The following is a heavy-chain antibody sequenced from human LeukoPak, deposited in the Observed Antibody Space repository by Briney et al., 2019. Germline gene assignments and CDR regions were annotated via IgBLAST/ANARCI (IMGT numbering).Heavy chain of an antibody. CDR1: GFTFSSYA. V-gene: IGHV3-23*01. Sequence: LAGGSLRLSCAASGFTFSSYAMSWVRQAPGKGLEWVSAISGSGGSTYYADSVKGRFTISRDNSKNTLYLQMNSLRAEDTAVYYCAKVALTGYYGGYYFDYWGQGTLVTVSS. D-gene: IGHD3-9*01. CDR2: ISGSGGST. CDR3: AKVALTGYYGGYYFDY. J-gene: IGHJ4*02.